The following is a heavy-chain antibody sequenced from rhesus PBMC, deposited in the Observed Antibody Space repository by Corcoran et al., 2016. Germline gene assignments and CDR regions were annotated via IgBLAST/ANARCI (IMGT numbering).Heavy chain of an antibody. D-gene: IGHD4-23*01. CDR3: ARGEGYSNYGYFDY. CDR2: ISWSGGST. Sequence: EVQLVESGGGVVQPGGSLRLSCAASGFTFDDYAMHWVRQAPGKGLEWVSGISWSGGSTYYADSVKGQFTISRDNAKNSLYLQMGSLRAEDTALYYCARGEGYSNYGYFDYWGQGVLVTVSS. V-gene: IGHV3-201*01. J-gene: IGHJ4*01. CDR1: GFTFDDYA.